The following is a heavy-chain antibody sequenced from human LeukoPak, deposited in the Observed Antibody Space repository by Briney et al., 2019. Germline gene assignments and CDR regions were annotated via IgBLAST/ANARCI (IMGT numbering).Heavy chain of an antibody. CDR2: IYYSGST. V-gene: IGHV4-31*02. CDR3: ARVETRGSSGWFVNWFDP. J-gene: IGHJ5*02. D-gene: IGHD6-19*01. Sequence: KGLEWIGYIYYSGSTYYNPSLKSRLTISLDTSKNQFSLKLSSVTAADTAVYYCARVETRGSSGWFVNWFDPWGQGTLVTVSS.